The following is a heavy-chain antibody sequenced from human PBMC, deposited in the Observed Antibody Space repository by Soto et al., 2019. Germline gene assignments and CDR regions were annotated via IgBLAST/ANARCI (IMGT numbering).Heavy chain of an antibody. Sequence: SETLSLTCTVSGGSISSSSYYWGWIRQPPGKGLEWIGSIYYSGSTDYNPSLKIRVTISGDKSKNQSSLKLSSVTAEDTAVYYCARLYGDYVGNFDYWGQGTLVTVSS. V-gene: IGHV4-39*01. J-gene: IGHJ4*02. CDR1: GGSISSSSYY. D-gene: IGHD4-17*01. CDR2: IYYSGST. CDR3: ARLYGDYVGNFDY.